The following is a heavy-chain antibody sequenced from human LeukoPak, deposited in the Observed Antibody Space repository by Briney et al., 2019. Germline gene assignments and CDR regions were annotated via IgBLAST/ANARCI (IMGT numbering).Heavy chain of an antibody. Sequence: ASVKVSCKASGYTFTSYAISWVRQAPGQGLEWMGWISAYNGNTNYAQKLQGRVTMTTDTSTSTAYMELRSLRSDDTAVYYCARHYDILTGYLPAFDIWGQGTMVTVSS. D-gene: IGHD3-9*01. CDR2: ISAYNGNT. V-gene: IGHV1-18*01. CDR1: GYTFTSYA. CDR3: ARHYDILTGYLPAFDI. J-gene: IGHJ3*02.